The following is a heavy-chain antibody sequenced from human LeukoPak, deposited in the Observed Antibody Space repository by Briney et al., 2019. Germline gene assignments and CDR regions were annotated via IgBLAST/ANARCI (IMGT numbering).Heavy chain of an antibody. J-gene: IGHJ6*02. Sequence: GGSLRLSCAASGFTFSSYSMNWVRQAPGKGLEWVSYISSSSSTIYYADSVKGRFTTSRDNAKNSLYLQMNSLRAEDTAVYYCARALGTGSSSLGYYYGMDVWGQGTTVTVSS. CDR3: ARALGTGSSSLGYYYGMDV. CDR1: GFTFSSYS. CDR2: ISSSSSTI. D-gene: IGHD6-6*01. V-gene: IGHV3-48*01.